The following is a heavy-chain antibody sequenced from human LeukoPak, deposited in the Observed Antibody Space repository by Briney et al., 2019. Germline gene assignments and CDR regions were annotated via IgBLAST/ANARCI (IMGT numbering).Heavy chain of an antibody. CDR2: IWYDGSNK. D-gene: IGHD3-10*01. J-gene: IGHJ3*02. V-gene: IGHV3-33*01. CDR3: ARDPGDYYGSGSSDAFDI. CDR1: GFTFSSYG. Sequence: PGGSLRLSCAASGFTFSSYGMHWVRQAAGKGLEWVAVIWYDGSNKYYADSVKGRFTISRDNSKNTLYLQMNSLRAEDTAVYYCARDPGDYYGSGSSDAFDIWGQGTMVTVSS.